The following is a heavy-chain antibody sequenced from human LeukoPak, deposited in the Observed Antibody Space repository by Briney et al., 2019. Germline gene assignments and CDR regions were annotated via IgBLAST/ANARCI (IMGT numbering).Heavy chain of an antibody. CDR2: NYSGGST. J-gene: IGHJ4*02. Sequence: GGSLRLSCGPSGFPVSSNYMSWVRQAPGKGLEWVSVNYSGGSTYYADSVKGRFTIYKDNSKNTLYLQMNSLRAEDTAVYYCAREGGNGGDYWGQGTLVTVSS. CDR1: GFPVSSNY. CDR3: AREGGNGGDY. D-gene: IGHD4-23*01. V-gene: IGHV3-53*01.